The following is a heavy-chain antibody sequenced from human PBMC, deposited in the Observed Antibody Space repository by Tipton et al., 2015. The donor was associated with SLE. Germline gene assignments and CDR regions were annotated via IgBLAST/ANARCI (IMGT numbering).Heavy chain of an antibody. V-gene: IGHV4-34*01. CDR3: ARGRPASDI. CDR2: INHSGST. Sequence: TLSLTCAVYGGSFSGYYWSWIRQPPGKGLEWIGEINHSGSTNYNPSLKSRVTISVDTSKNQFSLKLSSVTAADTAVYYCARGRPASDIWGQGTMVTVSS. J-gene: IGHJ3*02. CDR1: GGSFSGYY.